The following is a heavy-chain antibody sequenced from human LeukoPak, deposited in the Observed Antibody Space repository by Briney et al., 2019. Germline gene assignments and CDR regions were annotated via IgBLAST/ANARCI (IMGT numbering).Heavy chain of an antibody. Sequence: GGSLRLSCAASEFTFRTYGMHWVRQAPGKGLEWVAFIRNDGTIQYYADSVKGRFTISRDNSKNTLYLQMNSLRTEDTAVYYCAKTGSSSWGYFDYWGQGTLVTVSS. V-gene: IGHV3-30*02. CDR3: AKTGSSSWGYFDY. CDR2: IRNDGTIQ. D-gene: IGHD6-13*01. J-gene: IGHJ4*02. CDR1: EFTFRTYG.